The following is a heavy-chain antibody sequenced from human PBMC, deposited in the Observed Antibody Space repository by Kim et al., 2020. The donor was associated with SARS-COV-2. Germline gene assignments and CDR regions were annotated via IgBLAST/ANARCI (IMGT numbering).Heavy chain of an antibody. CDR1: GGSISSGGYY. CDR2: IYYSGST. Sequence: SETLSLTCTVSGGSISSGGYYWSWIRQHPGKGLEWIGYIYYSGSTYYNPSLKSRVTISVDTSKNQFSLKLSSVTAADTAVYYCARGTYYYCSGRSYWFDPWGQGTLVTVSS. J-gene: IGHJ5*02. D-gene: IGHD3-10*01. V-gene: IGHV4-31*03. CDR3: ARGTYYYCSGRSYWFDP.